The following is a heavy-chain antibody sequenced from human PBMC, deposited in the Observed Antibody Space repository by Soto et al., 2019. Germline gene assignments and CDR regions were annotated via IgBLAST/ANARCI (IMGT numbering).Heavy chain of an antibody. CDR1: GGSISTYY. CDR3: ARHLGYDSSGYYRNWFDP. J-gene: IGHJ5*02. CDR2: IYYSGST. D-gene: IGHD3-22*01. V-gene: IGHV4-59*08. Sequence: SETLSLTCTVSGGSISTYYRRWIRHPPGKGLEWIGYIYYSGSTNYNPSLKSRVTMSVDTSKNQFSLKLSSVTAADTAVYYCARHLGYDSSGYYRNWFDPWGQGTLVTVS.